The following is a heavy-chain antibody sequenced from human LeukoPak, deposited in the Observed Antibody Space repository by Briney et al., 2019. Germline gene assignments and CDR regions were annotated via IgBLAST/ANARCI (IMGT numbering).Heavy chain of an antibody. D-gene: IGHD6-6*01. CDR3: ARDQSSIAARAGAFDI. V-gene: IGHV4-59*01. Sequence: SETLSPTCTVSGGSISSYYWSWIRQPAGKGLEWIGYIYYSGSTNYNPSLKSRVTISVDTSKNQFSLKLSSVTAADTAVYYCARDQSSIAARAGAFDIWGQGTMVTVSS. J-gene: IGHJ3*02. CDR1: GGSISSYY. CDR2: IYYSGST.